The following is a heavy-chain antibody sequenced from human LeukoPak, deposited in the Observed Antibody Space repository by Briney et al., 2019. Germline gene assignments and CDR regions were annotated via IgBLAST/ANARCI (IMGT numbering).Heavy chain of an antibody. Sequence: GASVKVSCKASGGTFSSYAISWVRQAPGQGLEWMGGIIPIFGTANYAQKFQGRVTITADESTSTAYMELSSLRSEDTAVYYCALCYYDSSGYSNFDYWGQGTLVIVSS. J-gene: IGHJ4*02. CDR1: GGTFSSYA. D-gene: IGHD3-22*01. V-gene: IGHV1-69*13. CDR2: IIPIFGTA. CDR3: ALCYYDSSGYSNFDY.